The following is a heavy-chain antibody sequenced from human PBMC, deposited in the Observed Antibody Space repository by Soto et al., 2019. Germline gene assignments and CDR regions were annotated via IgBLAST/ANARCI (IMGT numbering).Heavy chain of an antibody. D-gene: IGHD7-27*01. CDR1: GYSFTSYW. CDR2: IDPSDSYT. V-gene: IGHV5-10-1*03. Sequence: EVQLVQSGAEVKKPGESLRISCKGSGYSFTSYWISWVRQMPGKGLEWMGRIDPSDSYTNYSPSFQGHVTISADKSISTAYLQWSSLKASDTAMYYCARHVPNWGSPGKDNWFDPWGQGTLVTVSS. J-gene: IGHJ5*02. CDR3: ARHVPNWGSPGKDNWFDP.